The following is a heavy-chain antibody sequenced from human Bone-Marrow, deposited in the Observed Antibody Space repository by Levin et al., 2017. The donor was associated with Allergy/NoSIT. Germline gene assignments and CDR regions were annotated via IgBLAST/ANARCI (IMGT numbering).Heavy chain of an antibody. CDR3: ARDAGDGYIGGGNFDY. Sequence: SQTLSLTCAVSGYSISSGYYWGWIRQPPGKGLEWIGSIYHSGSTYYNPSLKSRVTISVDTSKNQFSLKLSSVTAADTAVYYCARDAGDGYIGGGNFDYWGQGTLVTVSS. J-gene: IGHJ4*02. CDR1: GYSISSGYY. CDR2: IYHSGST. V-gene: IGHV4-38-2*02. D-gene: IGHD5-24*01.